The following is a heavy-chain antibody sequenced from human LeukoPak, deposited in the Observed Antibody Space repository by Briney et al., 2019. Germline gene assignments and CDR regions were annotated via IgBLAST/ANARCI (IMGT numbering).Heavy chain of an antibody. J-gene: IGHJ4*02. CDR1: GFTFSSYA. CDR3: AKGNYGDYDSAPFDY. D-gene: IGHD4-17*01. V-gene: IGHV3-23*01. Sequence: GGSLRLSCAASGFTFSSYAMSWVRQAPGKGLEWVSAISGSGGSTYYADSVKGRFTISRDNSKNTLYLQMNSLRAEDTAVYYCAKGNYGDYDSAPFDYWGQGTLVTVSS. CDR2: ISGSGGST.